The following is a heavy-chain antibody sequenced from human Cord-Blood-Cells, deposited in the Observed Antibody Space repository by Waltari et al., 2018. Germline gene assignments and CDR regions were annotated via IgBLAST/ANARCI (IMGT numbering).Heavy chain of an antibody. CDR1: GYTFTSYA. D-gene: IGHD6-6*01. J-gene: IGHJ2*01. CDR3: ARVPLAARQSEYWYFDL. Sequence: QVQLVQSGAEVKKPGAPVKVSCNASGYTFTSYAMHWVRQAPGQRLEWMGWINAGNGNTKYSQKFQGRVTITRDTSASTAYMELSILRSEDTAVYYCARVPLAARQSEYWYFDLWGRGTLVTVSS. CDR2: INAGNGNT. V-gene: IGHV1-3*01.